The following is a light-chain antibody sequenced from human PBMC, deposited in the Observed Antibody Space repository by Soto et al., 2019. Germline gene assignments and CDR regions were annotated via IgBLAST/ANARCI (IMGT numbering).Light chain of an antibody. J-gene: IGKJ3*01. Sequence: AIQLTQSPSSLSAYVGDSVSITCRASQGIRSAVAWYQQKPGRPPKLLIYDASSLEVGVPSRFSGSRSGTDFILTVSSLQPEVFATYYCQQFDDYPFTFGPGTKVDIK. V-gene: IGKV1D-13*01. CDR3: QQFDDYPFT. CDR1: QGIRSA. CDR2: DAS.